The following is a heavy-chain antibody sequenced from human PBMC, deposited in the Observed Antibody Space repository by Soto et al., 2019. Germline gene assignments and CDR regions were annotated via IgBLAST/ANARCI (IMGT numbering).Heavy chain of an antibody. V-gene: IGHV3-23*01. CDR3: AVGGDVVGTIGHFY. D-gene: IGHD5-12*01. J-gene: IGHJ4*02. Sequence: EVQLLESGGGLVQPGGSLRLSCATSGFTFSTSAMTWVRQAPGKGLEWVSSITDGGGLTYYADSVKGRCTISRDNSKKTLSLQMSSLKTDDTAVYYCAVGGDVVGTIGHFYWGQGTLVTV. CDR1: GFTFSTSA. CDR2: ITDGGGLT.